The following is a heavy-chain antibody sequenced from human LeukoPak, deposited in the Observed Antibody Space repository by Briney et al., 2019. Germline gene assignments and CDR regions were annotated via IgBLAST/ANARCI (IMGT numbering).Heavy chain of an antibody. V-gene: IGHV4-59*08. CDR3: ARGGWYVDY. CDR2: VYSSGST. CDR1: GGSINDHY. Sequence: SETLSLTCTASGGSINDHYWSWIRQPPGKGLEWIGYVYSSGSTNYNPSLKSRVTISVDTSKNQFSLKLSSVTAADTAVYYCARGGWYVDYWGQGALATVSS. J-gene: IGHJ4*02. D-gene: IGHD6-19*01.